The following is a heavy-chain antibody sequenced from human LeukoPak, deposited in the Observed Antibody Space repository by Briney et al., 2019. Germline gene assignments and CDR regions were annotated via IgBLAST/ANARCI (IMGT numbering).Heavy chain of an antibody. CDR1: GLSFSSYE. CDR3: ARGDKQLLFERNKGGFDP. CDR2: ISSSGGTI. Sequence: PGGSLRLSCAASGLSFSSYEMSWVRQAPGKGLEWVSYISSSGGTIFYSDSVKGRFTISRDNSKNTLYLQMNSLRAEDTAVYYCARGDKQLLFERNKGGFDPWGQGTLVTVSS. V-gene: IGHV3-48*03. J-gene: IGHJ5*02. D-gene: IGHD1-1*01.